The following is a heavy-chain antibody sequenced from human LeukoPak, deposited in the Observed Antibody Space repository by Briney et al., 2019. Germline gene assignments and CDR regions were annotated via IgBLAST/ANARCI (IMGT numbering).Heavy chain of an antibody. Sequence: GGSLRLSCAASGFSVSTNYMSWVRQAPGKGLEWVSIIYGGGNTYYADSVKGRFTISRDNSKNTLYLQMNSLRAEDTAVYYCARVYVLMVYAPSDYWGQGTLVTVSS. CDR1: GFSVSTNY. D-gene: IGHD2-8*01. CDR3: ARVYVLMVYAPSDY. V-gene: IGHV3-66*01. CDR2: IYGGGNT. J-gene: IGHJ4*02.